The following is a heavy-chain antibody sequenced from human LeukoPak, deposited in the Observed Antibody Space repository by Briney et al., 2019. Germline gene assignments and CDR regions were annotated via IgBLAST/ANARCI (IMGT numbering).Heavy chain of an antibody. J-gene: IGHJ4*02. V-gene: IGHV3-21*01. CDR3: ARDEYSSSWYGAFDY. CDR2: ISSSSSYI. D-gene: IGHD6-13*01. Sequence: PGGSLRLSCAASAFTFSSYTMNWVRQAPGKGLEWVSSISSSSSYIYYADSVKGRFTISRDNAKNSLYLQMNSLRAEATAIYYCARDEYSSSWYGAFDYWGQGTLVTVS. CDR1: AFTFSSYT.